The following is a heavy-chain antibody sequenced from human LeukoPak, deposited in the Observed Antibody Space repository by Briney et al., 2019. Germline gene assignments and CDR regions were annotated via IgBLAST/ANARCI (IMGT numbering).Heavy chain of an antibody. CDR1: GDSLSNHY. CDR3: ARPVTARGGSGWPQHIDY. CDR2: INDSGTT. Sequence: PSETLSLTCSVSGDSLSNHYWSWIRLPPGKGLEWIGYINDSGTTKYNPSLKSRVTISVDPSKNQFSLKLTSVTTADTAVYYCARPVTARGGSGWPQHIDYWGQGTLVSVSS. V-gene: IGHV4-59*08. D-gene: IGHD6-19*01. J-gene: IGHJ4*02.